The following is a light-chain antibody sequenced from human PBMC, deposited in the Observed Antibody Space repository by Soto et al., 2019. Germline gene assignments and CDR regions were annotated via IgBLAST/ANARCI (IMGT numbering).Light chain of an antibody. J-gene: IGKJ4*01. Sequence: EMVVTQSPDTLSVSPGERVTLSFRAGQSVGTNLAWYQQKPGQAPRLLIYDASTRATGIPARFSGSGSGTDFTLTISSLQSEDFAVYYCQQYNSWVTFGGGTKVGIK. CDR1: QSVGTN. V-gene: IGKV3D-15*01. CDR3: QQYNSWVT. CDR2: DAS.